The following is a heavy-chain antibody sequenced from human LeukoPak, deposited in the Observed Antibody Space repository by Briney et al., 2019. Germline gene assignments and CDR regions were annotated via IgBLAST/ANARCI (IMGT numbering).Heavy chain of an antibody. Sequence: GGSLRLSCAASGFTFDDYGMSWVRQAPGKGLEWVSGINWNGGSTGYADSVKGRFTISRDNAKNSLYLQMNSLRAEDTALYYCARASDYGGNLGSAFDIRGQGTMVTVSS. CDR2: INWNGGST. CDR1: GFTFDDYG. V-gene: IGHV3-20*04. CDR3: ARASDYGGNLGSAFDI. J-gene: IGHJ3*02. D-gene: IGHD4-23*01.